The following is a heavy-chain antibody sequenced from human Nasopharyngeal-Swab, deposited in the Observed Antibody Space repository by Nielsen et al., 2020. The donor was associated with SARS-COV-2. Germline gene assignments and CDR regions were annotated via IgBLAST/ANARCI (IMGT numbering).Heavy chain of an antibody. CDR1: GFTFSSYA. V-gene: IGHV3-23*01. J-gene: IGHJ4*02. CDR3: ANRMPTVGATRYYCFDS. D-gene: IGHD1-26*01. CDR2: ISGSGGST. Sequence: LSLTCAASGFTFSSYAMSWARQAPGKGLEWVSTISGSGGSTYYADSVKGRFTISRDNSKNTLYLQMSSLRAEDTAVYYCANRMPTVGATRYYCFDSWGQGTLVTVSS.